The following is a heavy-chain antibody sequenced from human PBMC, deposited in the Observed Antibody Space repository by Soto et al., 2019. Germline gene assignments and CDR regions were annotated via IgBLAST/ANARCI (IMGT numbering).Heavy chain of an antibody. CDR1: GYTFTSYT. CDR2: INAGNGNA. V-gene: IGHV1-3*01. CDR3: AREDWVMGSFDY. Sequence: QVQVVQSGAEVKKPGASVKVSCKASGYTFTSYTLHWVRQAPGQRLEWMGWINAGNGNAKSSQKFQGRVTITRDTSANTAYMELSSLTSEDTAVYYCAREDWVMGSFDYWGQGTLVTVSS. D-gene: IGHD2-8*01. J-gene: IGHJ4*02.